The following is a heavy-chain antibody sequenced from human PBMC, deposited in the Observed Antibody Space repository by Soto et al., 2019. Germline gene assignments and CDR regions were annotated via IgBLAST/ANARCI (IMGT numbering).Heavy chain of an antibody. CDR1: GFTFSSYW. CDR3: ARDDRGNWFDP. CDR2: IKQDGSEK. D-gene: IGHD3-16*02. Sequence: GGSLRLSCAASGFTFSSYWMSWVRQAPGKGLEWVANIKQDGSEKYYMDSVKGRFTISRDNAKNSLYLQMNSLRAEDTAVYYCARDDRGNWFDPWGQGTLVTVSS. J-gene: IGHJ5*02. V-gene: IGHV3-7*05.